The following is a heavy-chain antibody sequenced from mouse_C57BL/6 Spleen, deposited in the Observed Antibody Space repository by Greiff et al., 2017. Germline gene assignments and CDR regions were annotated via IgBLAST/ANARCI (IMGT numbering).Heavy chain of an antibody. CDR2: IYPGDGDT. CDR3: AREGSYDYHYYAMDY. J-gene: IGHJ4*01. CDR1: GYAFSSYW. V-gene: IGHV1-80*01. D-gene: IGHD2-4*01. Sequence: QVQLKESGAELVKPGASVKISCKASGYAFSSYWMNWVKQRPGKGLEWIGQIYPGDGDTNYNGKFKGKATLTADKSSSTAYMQLSSLTSEDSAVYFCAREGSYDYHYYAMDYWGQGTSVTVSS.